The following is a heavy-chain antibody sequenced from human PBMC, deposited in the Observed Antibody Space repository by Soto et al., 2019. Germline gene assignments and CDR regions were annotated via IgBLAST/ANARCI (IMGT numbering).Heavy chain of an antibody. CDR1: GFTFSSYA. CDR2: ISGSGGST. D-gene: IGHD3-3*01. Sequence: GGSLRLSCAASGFTFSSYAMSWVRQAPGKGLEWVSAISGSGGSTYYADSVKGRFTISRDNSKSTLYLQMNSLRAEDTAVYYCAKGIEYYDFWSGRSGYYYYYGMDVWGQGTTVTVSS. J-gene: IGHJ6*02. CDR3: AKGIEYYDFWSGRSGYYYYYGMDV. V-gene: IGHV3-23*01.